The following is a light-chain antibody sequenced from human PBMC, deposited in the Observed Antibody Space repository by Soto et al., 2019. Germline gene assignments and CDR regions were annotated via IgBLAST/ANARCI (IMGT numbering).Light chain of an antibody. CDR2: EVS. J-gene: IGLJ2*01. Sequence: QSVLTQPPSASGSPGQSVTISCTGTSSDVGGYNYVSWYQQHPGKAPKVMIYEVSKRPSGVPDRFSGSKSGNTASLTVSSLQAEDEADYYCSSYGGNNNHLVLGGGTKLTVL. CDR3: SSYGGNNNHLV. V-gene: IGLV2-8*01. CDR1: SSDVGGYNY.